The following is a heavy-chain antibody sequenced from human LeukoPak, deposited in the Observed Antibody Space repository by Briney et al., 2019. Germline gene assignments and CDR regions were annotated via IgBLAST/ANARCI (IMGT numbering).Heavy chain of an antibody. CDR2: MNPNSGNT. J-gene: IGHJ6*03. CDR1: GYTFTSYD. Sequence: GASVKVSCKASGYTFTSYDINWVRQATGQGLEWMGWMNPNSGNTGYAQKFQGRVTMTRNTSISTAYMELSSLRSEDTAVYYCAREPGGSWYASYYYYYMDVWGKGTTVTISS. D-gene: IGHD6-13*01. V-gene: IGHV1-8*01. CDR3: AREPGGSWYASYYYYYMDV.